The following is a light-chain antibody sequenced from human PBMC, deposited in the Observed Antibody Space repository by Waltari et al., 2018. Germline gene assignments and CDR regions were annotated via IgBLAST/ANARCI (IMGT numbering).Light chain of an antibody. J-gene: IGKJ2*03. Sequence: EIVMTQSPATLSVSPGERVTLSCRASQCVRSNLAWYQQKPGQGPRLLIYDGSTRATGIPARFSGSGSGTDFTLTISSLQSEDFAIYYCHQSDDWPPYSFGQGTKLEIK. CDR1: QCVRSN. V-gene: IGKV3-15*01. CDR2: DGS. CDR3: HQSDDWPPYS.